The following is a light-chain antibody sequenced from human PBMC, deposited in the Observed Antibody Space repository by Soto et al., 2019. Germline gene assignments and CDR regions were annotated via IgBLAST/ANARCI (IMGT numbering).Light chain of an antibody. V-gene: IGKV3-20*01. CDR1: QSVSSSY. CDR2: GAS. CDR3: QQYDSSPIT. J-gene: IGKJ5*01. Sequence: IVLTKSPGTLSLSPGEISTLSCRAIQSVSSSYLAWYQQKPGQAPSLLIYGASRRATGIPDRFSGSGSGTDFTLTISRLEPEDFAVYYCQQYDSSPITFGQGTRLE.